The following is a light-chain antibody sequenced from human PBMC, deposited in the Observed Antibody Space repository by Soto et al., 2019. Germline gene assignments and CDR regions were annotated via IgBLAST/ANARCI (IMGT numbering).Light chain of an antibody. Sequence: DIQMTQSPSTLSGSVGDRVTITCRASQTISSWLAWYQQKPGKAPKLLIYTASTLKSGVPSRFSGSGSGTEFTLTISRLQPDDFATYYCQHYNSYSEAFGQGTKVDIK. CDR2: TAS. CDR3: QHYNSYSEA. J-gene: IGKJ1*01. V-gene: IGKV1-5*03. CDR1: QTISSW.